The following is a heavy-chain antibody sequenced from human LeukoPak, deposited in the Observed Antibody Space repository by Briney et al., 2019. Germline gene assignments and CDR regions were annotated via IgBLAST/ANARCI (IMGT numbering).Heavy chain of an antibody. CDR1: GGSISSGDYY. V-gene: IGHV4-30-4*01. D-gene: IGHD3-10*01. Sequence: PSETLSLTCTVSGGSISSGDYYWSWIRQPPGKGLEWIGYIYYSGSTYYNPSLKSRVTISVDTSKNQFSLKLSSVTAADTAVYYCARHGGGYYYGGGYLSPFDYWGQGTLVTVSS. CDR2: IYYSGST. J-gene: IGHJ4*02. CDR3: ARHGGGYYYGGGYLSPFDY.